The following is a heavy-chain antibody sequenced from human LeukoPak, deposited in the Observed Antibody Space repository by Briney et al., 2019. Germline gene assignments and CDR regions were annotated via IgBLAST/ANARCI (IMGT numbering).Heavy chain of an antibody. D-gene: IGHD3-10*01. CDR3: VRDRVYAFDL. V-gene: IGHV3-48*01. Sequence: GGSLRLSCVASGFTFSGYSMNWVRQAPGKGLEWVSYITIYSGIINYSDSVKGRFTISRDNAKNSLYLQMNGLRAEDTAVYYCVRDRVYAFDLWGKGKMVTVSS. J-gene: IGHJ3*01. CDR1: GFTFSGYS. CDR2: ITIYSGII.